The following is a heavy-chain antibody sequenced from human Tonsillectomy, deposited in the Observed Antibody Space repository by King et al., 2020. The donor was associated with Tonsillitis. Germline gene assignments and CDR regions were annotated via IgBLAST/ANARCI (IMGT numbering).Heavy chain of an antibody. D-gene: IGHD2-2*01. CDR2: IYPGDSAT. Sequence: QLVQSGAEVKKPGESLKISCKGSGYSFTSYWIGWVRQMPGKGLEWMGIIYPGDSATRYSPSFQCQVTFSADKSISSAYLQWSSLKASDTAMYYCARPAGYCSSTSAGCYFEYWGQGTLVTVSS. V-gene: IGHV5-51*01. CDR1: GYSFTSYW. J-gene: IGHJ4*02. CDR3: ARPAGYCSSTSAGCYFEY.